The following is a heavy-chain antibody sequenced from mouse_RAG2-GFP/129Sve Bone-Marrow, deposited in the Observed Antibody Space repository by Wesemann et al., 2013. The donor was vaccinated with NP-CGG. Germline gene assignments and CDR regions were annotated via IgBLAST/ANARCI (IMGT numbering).Heavy chain of an antibody. J-gene: IGHJ4*01. CDR3: ARDGYYDYYAMDY. CDR1: GFTFSSFG. CDR2: ISSGSSTI. Sequence: GGLVQPGGSRKLSCAASGFTFSSFGMHWVRQAPEKGLEWVAYISSGSSTIYYADTVKGRFTISRDNPKNTLFLQMTSLRSEDTAMYYCARDGYYDYYAMDYWGQGTSVTVSS. V-gene: IGHV5-17*02. D-gene: IGHD2-3*01.